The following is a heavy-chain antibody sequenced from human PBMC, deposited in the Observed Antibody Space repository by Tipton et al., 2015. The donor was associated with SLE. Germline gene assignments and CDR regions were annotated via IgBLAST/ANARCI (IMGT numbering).Heavy chain of an antibody. CDR3: ARAPGLERSYYYYYYMDV. Sequence: TLSLTCTVSGDSITSYYWNWIRQPPGKGLEWIGYIYYNGHTNYNPSLKSRVTISVDTSKNQFSLRLSSVTAADTAVYYCARAPGLERSYYYYYYMDVWGKGTTVTVSS. D-gene: IGHD1-1*01. CDR1: GDSITSYY. CDR2: IYYNGHT. J-gene: IGHJ6*03. V-gene: IGHV4-59*12.